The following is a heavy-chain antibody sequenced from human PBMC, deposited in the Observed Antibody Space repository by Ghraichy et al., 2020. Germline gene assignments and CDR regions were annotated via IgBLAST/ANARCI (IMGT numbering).Heavy chain of an antibody. CDR2: ISYDGSNK. Sequence: GGSLRLSCAASGFTFSSYAMYWVRQAPGKGLEWVAVISYDGSNKYYADSVKGRFTISRDNSKNTLYLQMNSLRAEDTAVYYCARGGRQYYDFWSGYYHFDYWGQGTLVTVSS. D-gene: IGHD3-3*01. CDR1: GFTFSSYA. V-gene: IGHV3-30-3*01. CDR3: ARGGRQYYDFWSGYYHFDY. J-gene: IGHJ4*02.